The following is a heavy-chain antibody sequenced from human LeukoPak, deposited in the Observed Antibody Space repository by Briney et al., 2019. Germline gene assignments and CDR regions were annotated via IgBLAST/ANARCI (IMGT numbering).Heavy chain of an antibody. J-gene: IGHJ6*03. D-gene: IGHD4/OR15-4a*01. CDR2: IIPIFGTA. V-gene: IGHV1-69*13. CDR3: AREGATFYYYYYMDV. CDR1: GGTFSSYA. Sequence: ASVKVSCKASGGTFSSYAISWVRQAPGQGLEWTGGIIPIFGTANYAQKFQGRVTITADESTSTAYKELSSLRSEDTAVYYCAREGATFYYYYYMDVWGKGTTVTVSS.